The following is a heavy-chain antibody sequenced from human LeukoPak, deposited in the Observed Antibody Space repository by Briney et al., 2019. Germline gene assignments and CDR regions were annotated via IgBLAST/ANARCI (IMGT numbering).Heavy chain of an antibody. Sequence: GGSLRLSCAASGFTFSSYAVHWVRQAPGKGLEWVAVISYDGSNKYYADSVKGRLTISRDNSKNTLYLQMNSLRAEDTAVYYCAREGSSTWSSFDYWGQGTLVTVSS. CDR3: AREGSSTWSSFDY. CDR2: ISYDGSNK. J-gene: IGHJ4*02. D-gene: IGHD6-13*01. V-gene: IGHV3-30-3*01. CDR1: GFTFSSYA.